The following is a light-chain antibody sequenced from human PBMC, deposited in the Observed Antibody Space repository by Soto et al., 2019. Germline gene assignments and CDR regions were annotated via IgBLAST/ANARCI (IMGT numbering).Light chain of an antibody. J-gene: IGKJ5*01. Sequence: EIVMTQSPATLSVSPGERAALSCRASQSVSSKLAWYRQRPGQAPRLVIYDTSTRATGVPARFSGSGSGTESTLTISSLQSEDFGVYYCQQYNDWFSITFGQGTRLEI. CDR3: QQYNDWFSIT. CDR2: DTS. V-gene: IGKV3-15*01. CDR1: QSVSSK.